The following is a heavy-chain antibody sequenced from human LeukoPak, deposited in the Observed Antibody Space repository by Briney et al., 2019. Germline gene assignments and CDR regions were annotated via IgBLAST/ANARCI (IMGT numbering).Heavy chain of an antibody. D-gene: IGHD3-22*01. V-gene: IGHV3-23*01. CDR2: ISGSGGST. CDR3: ATDPLITMIVVVITADI. CDR1: GFTFSSYA. J-gene: IGHJ3*02. Sequence: GGSLRLSCAASGFTFSSYAMSWVRQAPGKGLEWVSAISGSGGSTYYADSVKGRFTISRDNSKNTLYLQMNSLRAEDTAVYYCATDPLITMIVVVITADIWGQGTMVTVSS.